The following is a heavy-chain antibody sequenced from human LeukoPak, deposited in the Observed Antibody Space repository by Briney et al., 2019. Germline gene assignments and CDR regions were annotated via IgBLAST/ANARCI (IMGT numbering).Heavy chain of an antibody. CDR3: ATANPTPRGINFDS. D-gene: IGHD3-10*01. V-gene: IGHV3-23*01. CDR1: GFTFRTSA. CDR2: INGGDYST. J-gene: IGHJ4*02. Sequence: GGSLRLSCAASGFTFRTSAMSWVRQAPAKGLQWVSSINGGDYSTYYADSVKGRFTISRDSSNNILYLQMNSLRTDDTAMYYCATANPTPRGINFDSWGQGTLVTVSS.